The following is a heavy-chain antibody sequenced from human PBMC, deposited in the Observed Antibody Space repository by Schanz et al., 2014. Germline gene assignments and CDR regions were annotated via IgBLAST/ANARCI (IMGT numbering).Heavy chain of an antibody. CDR3: ARIGGSVFDY. J-gene: IGHJ4*02. Sequence: EVQLVESGGGLVQPGGSLRLSCAASGFNFSSYSMNWVRQAPGKGLEWVAAVSSRSDEIKYADSVRGRFTISRDNSKNSLYLQMNSLRAEDTAVYYCARIGGSVFDYWAQGTLVTVSS. V-gene: IGHV3-21*04. CDR1: GFNFSSYS. D-gene: IGHD3-10*01. CDR2: VSSRSDEI.